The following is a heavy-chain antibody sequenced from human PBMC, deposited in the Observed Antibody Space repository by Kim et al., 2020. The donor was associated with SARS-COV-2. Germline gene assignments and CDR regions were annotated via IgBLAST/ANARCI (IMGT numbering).Heavy chain of an antibody. D-gene: IGHD6-19*01. J-gene: IGHJ4*02. CDR3: ARSMRSSGWYGY. CDR2: IYYSGST. V-gene: IGHV4-59*01. CDR1: GGSISSYY. Sequence: SETLSLTCTVSGGSISSYYWSWIRQPPGKGLEWIGYIYYSGSTNYNPSLKSRVTISVDTSKNQFSLKLSSVTAADTAVYYCARSMRSSGWYGYWGQGTLVTVSS.